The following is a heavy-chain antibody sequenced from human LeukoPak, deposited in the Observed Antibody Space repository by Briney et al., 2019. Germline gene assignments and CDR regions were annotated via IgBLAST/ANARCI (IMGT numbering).Heavy chain of an antibody. CDR3: AREGEQQLVRNAFDI. CDR2: IRYDGSNK. J-gene: IGHJ3*02. CDR1: GFSFSIYG. V-gene: IGHV3-33*08. D-gene: IGHD6-13*01. Sequence: PGRSLRLSCAASGFSFSIYGMHWVRQAPGKGLEWVAFIRYDGSNKYYADSVKGRFTISRDNSKNTLYLQMNSLRAEDTAVYYCAREGEQQLVRNAFDIWGQGTMVTVSS.